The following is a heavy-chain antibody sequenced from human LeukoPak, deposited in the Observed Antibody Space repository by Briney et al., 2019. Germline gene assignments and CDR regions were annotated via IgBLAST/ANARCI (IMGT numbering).Heavy chain of an antibody. J-gene: IGHJ6*02. CDR1: GFTFDDYA. CDR2: ISWNSGSI. V-gene: IGHV3-9*01. CDR3: ARDGASIDDQYYGLDV. D-gene: IGHD1-1*01. Sequence: GRSLRLSCAASGFTFDDYAMHWVRQAPGKGLEWVSGISWNSGSIGYADSVEGRFTISRDNDKNTVFLEMNSLRAEDTAVYYCARDGASIDDQYYGLDVWGQGTTVTVSS.